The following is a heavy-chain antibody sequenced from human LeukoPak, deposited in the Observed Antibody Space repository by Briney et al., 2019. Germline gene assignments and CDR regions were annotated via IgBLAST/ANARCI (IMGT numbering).Heavy chain of an antibody. D-gene: IGHD1-26*01. CDR1: AGSISSGGYY. J-gene: IGHJ4*02. CDR2: IYYSGST. V-gene: IGHV4-61*08. Sequence: SETLSLTCTVSAGSISSGGYYWSWIRQHPGKGLEWIGYIYYSGSTNYNPSLKSRVTISVDTSKNQFSLKLSSVTAADTAVYYCARQGIVGATTVDYWGQGTLVTVSS. CDR3: ARQGIVGATTVDY.